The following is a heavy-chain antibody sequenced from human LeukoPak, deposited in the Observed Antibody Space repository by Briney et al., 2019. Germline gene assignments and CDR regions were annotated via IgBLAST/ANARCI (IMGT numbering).Heavy chain of an antibody. J-gene: IGHJ4*02. CDR3: ARGGSSGWYEDF. V-gene: IGHV4-59*01. CDR2: VYNSGST. Sequence: SETLSLTCTVSGGSISSYYWSWIRQPPGEELEWIGYVYNSGSTNYHPSLKGRVTISVDTSKNQFSLKLRSVTAADTAVYYCARGGSSGWYEDFWGQGTLVTVSS. CDR1: GGSISSYY. D-gene: IGHD6-19*01.